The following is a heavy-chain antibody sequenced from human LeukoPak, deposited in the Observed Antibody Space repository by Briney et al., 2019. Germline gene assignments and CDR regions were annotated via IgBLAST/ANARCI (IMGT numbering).Heavy chain of an antibody. CDR3: ARGGVLAVTTPPGNG. J-gene: IGHJ6*02. V-gene: IGHV4-34*01. D-gene: IGHD4-17*01. CDR1: GGSFSGYY. Sequence: SETLSLTCAVYGGSFSGYYWSWIRQPPGKGLEWIGEINHSGSTNYNPSLKSRVTISVDTSKNQFSLKLSSVTAADTAVYYCARGGVLAVTTPPGNGWGQGTTVTVSS. CDR2: INHSGST.